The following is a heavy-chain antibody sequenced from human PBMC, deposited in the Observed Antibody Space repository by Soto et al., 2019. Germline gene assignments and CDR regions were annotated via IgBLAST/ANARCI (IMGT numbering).Heavy chain of an antibody. Sequence: GGSLRLSCAASGFTFASYGMMWVRQAPGKGLEWVSTISDSADSTYYADSVKGRFTISRDNSDNTLYLQMNSLRAEDTAIYYCAKDSVYSYGYFVGSWVQGALVTAPQ. CDR2: ISDSADST. D-gene: IGHD5-18*01. V-gene: IGHV3-23*01. CDR1: GFTFASYG. J-gene: IGHJ5*02. CDR3: AKDSVYSYGYFVGS.